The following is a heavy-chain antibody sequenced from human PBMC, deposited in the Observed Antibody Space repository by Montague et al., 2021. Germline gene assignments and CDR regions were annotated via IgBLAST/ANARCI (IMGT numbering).Heavy chain of an antibody. CDR3: TRSITVVRGLLFGP. Sequence: CAISGDSVSSNSAAWNWIRQSPSSRLERLGRTYCRSKWYYDYAVSVKSRITIHPDTSKNQFSLQLNSVTPEDTAVYYCTRSITVVRGLLFGPWGQGTLVTVSS. CDR2: TYCRSKWYY. D-gene: IGHD3-10*01. CDR1: GDSVSSNSAA. J-gene: IGHJ5*02. V-gene: IGHV6-1*01.